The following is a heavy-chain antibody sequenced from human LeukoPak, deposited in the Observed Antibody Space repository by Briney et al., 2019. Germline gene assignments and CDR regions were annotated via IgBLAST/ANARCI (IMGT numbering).Heavy chain of an antibody. CDR3: ARSYDILTGTYYYYYGMDV. V-gene: IGHV3-21*01. CDR1: GFTFSSYS. Sequence: GGSLRLSCAASGFTFSSYSMNWVRQAPGKGLEWVSSISSSSSYIYYADSVKGRFTISRDNAKNSLYLQMNSLRAEDTAVYYCARSYDILTGTYYYYYGMDVWGQGTTVTASS. D-gene: IGHD3-9*01. CDR2: ISSSSSYI. J-gene: IGHJ6*02.